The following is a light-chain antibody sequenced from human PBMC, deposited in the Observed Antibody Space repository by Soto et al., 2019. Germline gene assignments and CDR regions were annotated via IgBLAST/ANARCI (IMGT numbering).Light chain of an antibody. Sequence: VLTQSPGTLSLSPGERATLSCRASQTLSSRHLAWYQQKPGQAPRLLIYGSSSRATDIPDRFSGSGSGTDFTLTISTLEPEDFAIYYCQQYGYSRTFGQGTTLNIK. CDR1: QTLSSRH. J-gene: IGKJ1*01. CDR2: GSS. V-gene: IGKV3-20*01. CDR3: QQYGYSRT.